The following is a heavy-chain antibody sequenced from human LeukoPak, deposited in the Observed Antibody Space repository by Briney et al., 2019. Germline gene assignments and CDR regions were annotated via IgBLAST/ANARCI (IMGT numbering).Heavy chain of an antibody. D-gene: IGHD1-7*01. CDR2: IHSSGTT. J-gene: IGHJ5*02. V-gene: IGHV4-39*07. CDR3: ARVDWNYGPRFDP. Sequence: PSETLSLTCAVSGGSISDSTYYWVWIRLPPGKGLEWFATIHSSGTTYYNPSLRSRVAISVDTSKDQFSLKLSSVTAADTAVYYCARVDWNYGPRFDPWGQGTLVTVSS. CDR1: GGSISDSTYY.